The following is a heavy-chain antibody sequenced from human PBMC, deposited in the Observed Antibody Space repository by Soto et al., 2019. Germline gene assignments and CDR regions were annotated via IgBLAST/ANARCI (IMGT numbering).Heavy chain of an antibody. CDR1: GFTLTNYA. Sequence: EVQLVESGGGLVQPGGSLRLSCTASGFTLTNYAMNWVRQSPGKGLEWVSYISSSSAAIFDADSVKGRFTISRDNAKNSLYLQMNSLRDKDTAVYYCARDQSGGRVLFYYIDVWGRGTTVTVSS. J-gene: IGHJ6*03. CDR3: ARDQSGGRVLFYYIDV. D-gene: IGHD3-10*01. CDR2: ISSSSAAI. V-gene: IGHV3-48*02.